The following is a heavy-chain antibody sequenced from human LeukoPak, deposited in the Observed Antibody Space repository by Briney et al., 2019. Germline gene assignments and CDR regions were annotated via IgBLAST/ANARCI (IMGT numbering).Heavy chain of an antibody. CDR1: GFTLSSYA. CDR3: AKVMKGSERLTMVRGVIIKTAGLYYMDV. V-gene: IGHV3-23*01. D-gene: IGHD3-10*01. Sequence: RPGGSLRLSCAASGFTLSSYAMSWVRQAPGKGLEWVSSISAGGGSTNYADSVKGRFTISRDNSKNTVYLQMNSLRAEDTAVYYCAKVMKGSERLTMVRGVIIKTAGLYYMDVWGKGTTVTVSS. CDR2: ISAGGGST. J-gene: IGHJ6*03.